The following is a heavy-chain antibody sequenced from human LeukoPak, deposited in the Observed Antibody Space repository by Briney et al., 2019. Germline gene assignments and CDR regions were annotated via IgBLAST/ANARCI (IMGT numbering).Heavy chain of an antibody. CDR3: ARHCSNGVCLDY. CDR1: GFTFSGFW. J-gene: IGHJ4*02. D-gene: IGHD2-8*01. CDR2: IQKDGSNK. Sequence: GRSLRLSGEASGFTFSGFWMSSVRQAPAKGLDLVATIQKDGSNKYYVDSVKGRFTVSSDNAKHSLYMQMNSLRAEYTAVYYCARHCSNGVCLDYWGQGTLVTVSS. V-gene: IGHV3-7*01.